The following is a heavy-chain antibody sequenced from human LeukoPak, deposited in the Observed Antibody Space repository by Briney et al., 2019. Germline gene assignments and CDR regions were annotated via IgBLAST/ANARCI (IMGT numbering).Heavy chain of an antibody. Sequence: GRSLRLSCAASGFTFSSYSMNWVRQAPGKGLEWVSSISSSSSYIYYADSVKGRFTISRDNAKNSLYLQMNSLRAEDTAVYYCASAEENYYYYYGMDVWGQGTTVTVSS. D-gene: IGHD5-24*01. J-gene: IGHJ6*02. CDR2: ISSSSSYI. CDR3: ASAEENYYYYYGMDV. CDR1: GFTFSSYS. V-gene: IGHV3-21*01.